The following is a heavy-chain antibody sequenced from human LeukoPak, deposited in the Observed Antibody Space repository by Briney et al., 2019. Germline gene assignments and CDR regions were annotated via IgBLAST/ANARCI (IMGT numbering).Heavy chain of an antibody. V-gene: IGHV4-59*12. CDR2: IYYSGTT. CDR1: GGSMSSFY. Sequence: SETLSLTCTVSGGSMSSFYWSWIRQPPGKGLEWIGYIYYSGTTNYNPSLKSRVTISVDASKNQFSLKLSSVTAADTAVYYCARVILTGATYHNYYYMDVWGKGARSPSP. J-gene: IGHJ6*03. CDR3: ARVILTGATYHNYYYMDV. D-gene: IGHD1-7*01.